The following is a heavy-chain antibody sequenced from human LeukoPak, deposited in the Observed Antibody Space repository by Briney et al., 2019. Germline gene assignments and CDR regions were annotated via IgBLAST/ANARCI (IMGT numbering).Heavy chain of an antibody. CDR3: AKDKGAVTGTFDY. Sequence: GGSLRLSCAASGFTFSNYAMSWVRQAPGKGLEWVSGISGTGGSAYYADSVEGRFTISRDNSKNTLYFQMSSLRAEDSAVYYCAKDKGAVTGTFDYWGQGTLVTVSS. D-gene: IGHD1-14*01. CDR2: ISGTGGSA. J-gene: IGHJ4*02. V-gene: IGHV3-23*01. CDR1: GFTFSNYA.